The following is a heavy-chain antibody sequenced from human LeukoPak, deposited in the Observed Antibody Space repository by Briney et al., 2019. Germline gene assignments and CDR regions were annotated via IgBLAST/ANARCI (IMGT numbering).Heavy chain of an antibody. CDR1: GFTFSSYA. CDR3: ARDGFSGGYEPPYYYGMDV. CDR2: ISYDGSNK. J-gene: IGHJ6*02. D-gene: IGHD5-12*01. Sequence: KPGGSLRLSCAASGFTFSSYAMHWVRQAPGKGLEWVAVISYDGSNKYYADSVKGRFTISRDNSKNTLYLQMNSLRAEDTAVYYCARDGFSGGYEPPYYYGMDVWGQGTTVTVSS. V-gene: IGHV3-30-3*01.